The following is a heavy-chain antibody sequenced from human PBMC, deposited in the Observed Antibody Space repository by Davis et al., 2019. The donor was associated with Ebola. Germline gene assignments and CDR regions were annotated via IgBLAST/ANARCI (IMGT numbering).Heavy chain of an antibody. CDR1: GGSISSRS. D-gene: IGHD4-17*01. CDR2: IYYTEST. Sequence: ETLSPTRTVSGGSISSRSWCWIRQPPGKGLEWIGNIYYTESTKYHPSLESRVTISVDTSKSQFSLKLRSVTAADTAVYYCARGLTVSRFDPWGQGTLVTVSS. CDR3: ARGLTVSRFDP. V-gene: IGHV4-59*11. J-gene: IGHJ5*02.